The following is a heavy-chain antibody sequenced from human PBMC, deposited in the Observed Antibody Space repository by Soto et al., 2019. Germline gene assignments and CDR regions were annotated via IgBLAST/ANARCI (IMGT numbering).Heavy chain of an antibody. D-gene: IGHD2-8*02. CDR3: ARDKITGLFDY. V-gene: IGHV4-34*01. CDR2: INHSGST. Sequence: QVQLQQWGAGLLKPSETLSLTCAVYGGSFSAYYWTWIRQPPGTGLEWIGEINHSGSTNYNPSLKSRVTISVDTSKNQFSLKLTSVTAADTAVCYCARDKITGLFDYWGQGTLVTVSS. J-gene: IGHJ4*02. CDR1: GGSFSAYY.